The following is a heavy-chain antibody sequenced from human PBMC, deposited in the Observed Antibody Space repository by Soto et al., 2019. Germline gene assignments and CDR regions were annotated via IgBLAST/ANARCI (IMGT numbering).Heavy chain of an antibody. V-gene: IGHV1-3*01. J-gene: IGHJ3*02. Sequence: ASVKVSCKASGYTFTSYAMHWVRQAPGQRLEWMGWINAGNGNTKYSQKFQGRVTITRDTSASTAYMELSSLRAEDTAVYYCARGHSSSSFVGVITHHDGLDIWGQGTMVTVSS. CDR3: ARGHSSSSFVGVITHHDGLDI. CDR2: INAGNGNT. D-gene: IGHD2-2*01. CDR1: GYTFTSYA.